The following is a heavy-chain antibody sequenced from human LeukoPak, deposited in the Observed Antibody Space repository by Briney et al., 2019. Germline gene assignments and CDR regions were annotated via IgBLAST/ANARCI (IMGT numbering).Heavy chain of an antibody. V-gene: IGHV3-23*01. Sequence: GGSLRLSCAASGFTFSSYAMSWVRQAPGKGLEWVSAISGTSDSTYYVDSVQGRFTISRDNSKNTLFLEMNSPRAEDTAVYYCAKSSRIGVGAIAPADYWGQGTLVTVSS. D-gene: IGHD1-26*01. CDR2: ISGTSDST. CDR3: AKSSRIGVGAIAPADY. CDR1: GFTFSSYA. J-gene: IGHJ4*02.